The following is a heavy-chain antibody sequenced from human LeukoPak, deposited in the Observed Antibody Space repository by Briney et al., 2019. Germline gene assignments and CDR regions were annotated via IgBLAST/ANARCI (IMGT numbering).Heavy chain of an antibody. Sequence: SETLSLTCTVSGGSISSSSYYWGWIRQPPGKGLEWIGSIYYSGSTYYNPSLKSRVTISVDTSKNQFSLKLSSVTAADTAVYCCARDLLLGVGATGAIDYWGQGTLVTVSS. CDR2: IYYSGST. V-gene: IGHV4-39*07. CDR3: ARDLLLGVGATGAIDY. D-gene: IGHD1-26*01. CDR1: GGSISSSSYY. J-gene: IGHJ4*02.